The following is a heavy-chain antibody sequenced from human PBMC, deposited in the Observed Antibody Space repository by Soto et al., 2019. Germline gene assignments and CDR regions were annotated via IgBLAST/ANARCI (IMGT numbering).Heavy chain of an antibody. CDR2: AYHNGLT. D-gene: IGHD6-19*01. V-gene: IGHV4-4*02. J-gene: IGHJ4*02. CDR1: GDSVTSKVW. CDR3: ARDAAVPGESDRFDY. Sequence: SDTLSLTCAVSGDSVTSKVWWSWVRQPPGKGLEWIGEAYHNGLTDYNPSLKSRVTMSVDTSKNEFSLKLTSLTAADTAIYYCARDAAVPGESDRFDYWGQGTLVTVSS.